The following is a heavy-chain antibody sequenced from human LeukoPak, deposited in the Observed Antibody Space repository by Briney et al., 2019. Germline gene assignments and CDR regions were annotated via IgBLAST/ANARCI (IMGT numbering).Heavy chain of an antibody. CDR3: AEGDGSYFRAFDI. CDR1: GFAFSSYG. V-gene: IGHV3-30*02. D-gene: IGHD1-26*01. J-gene: IGHJ3*02. CDR2: IWYGGSNK. Sequence: PGGSLRLSCAASGFAFSSYGMHWVRQAPGKGLEWVAVIWYGGSNKYYADSVKGRFTISRDNSKNTLYLQMNSLRAEDTAVYYCAEGDGSYFRAFDIWGQGTMVTVSS.